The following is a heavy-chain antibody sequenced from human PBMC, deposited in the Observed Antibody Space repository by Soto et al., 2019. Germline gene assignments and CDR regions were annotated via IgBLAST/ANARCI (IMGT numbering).Heavy chain of an antibody. V-gene: IGHV3-15*01. Sequence: GGSLRLSCAASGFTFSNAWMSWVRQAPGKGLEWVGRIKSKTDGGTTDYAAPVKGRFTISRDDSKNTLYLQMNSLKTEDTAVYYCTTEIKLLLRYNWFDPWGQGTLVTVYS. J-gene: IGHJ5*02. D-gene: IGHD2-15*01. CDR2: IKSKTDGGTT. CDR1: GFTFSNAW. CDR3: TTEIKLLLRYNWFDP.